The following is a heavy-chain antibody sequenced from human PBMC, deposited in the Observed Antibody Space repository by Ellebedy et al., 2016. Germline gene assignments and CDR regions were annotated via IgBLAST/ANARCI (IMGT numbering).Heavy chain of an antibody. Sequence: GESLKISCTASGFTFTDYAMSWVRRAPGKGLEWVAAILHDATEEYYAASVKGRFTISRDNSKNTLFLQMNSLGVEDTAVYYCARSREYCSGGTCDRSVDVWGKGATVTVSS. CDR3: ARSREYCSGGTCDRSVDV. J-gene: IGHJ6*03. V-gene: IGHV3-30*04. D-gene: IGHD2-15*01. CDR2: ILHDATEE. CDR1: GFTFTDYA.